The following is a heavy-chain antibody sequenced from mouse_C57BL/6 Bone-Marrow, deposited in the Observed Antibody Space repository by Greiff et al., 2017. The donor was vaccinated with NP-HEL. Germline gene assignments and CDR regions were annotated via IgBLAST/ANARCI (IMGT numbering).Heavy chain of an antibody. V-gene: IGHV7-1*01. CDR1: GFTFSDFY. D-gene: IGHD1-1*01. CDR3: ARGYGSLYWYFDV. J-gene: IGHJ1*03. CDR2: SRNKANDYTT. Sequence: EVMLVESGGGLVQSGRSLRLSCATSGFTFSDFYMEWVRQAPGKGLEWIAASRNKANDYTTEYSASVKGRFIVSRDTSQSILYLQMNALRAEDTAIYYCARGYGSLYWYFDVWGTGTTVTVSS.